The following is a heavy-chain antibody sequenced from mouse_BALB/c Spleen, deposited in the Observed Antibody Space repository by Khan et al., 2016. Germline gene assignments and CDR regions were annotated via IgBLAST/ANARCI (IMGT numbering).Heavy chain of an antibody. V-gene: IGHV14-3*02. CDR1: GFNIKDTY. D-gene: IGHD2-1*01. Sequence: VQLQQSGAELVKPGASVKLSCTASGFNIKDTYMHWVKQRPEQGLEWIGRIDPANGNTKYDPKFQGKATITADTSSNTAYLQLSSLTSEDTAVYYCARDGNYGDYFDYWGQGTTLTGSS. CDR2: IDPANGNT. J-gene: IGHJ2*01. CDR3: ARDGNYGDYFDY.